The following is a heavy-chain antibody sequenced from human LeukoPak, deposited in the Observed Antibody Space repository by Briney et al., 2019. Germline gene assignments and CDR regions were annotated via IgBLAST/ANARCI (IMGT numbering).Heavy chain of an antibody. V-gene: IGHV4-38-2*02. CDR1: GYSITSGYY. J-gene: IGHJ5*02. Sequence: SETLSLTCIVSGYSITSGYYWGWIRQPPGKGLEWIGSIYHSGDTYYNPSLKSRVTISVDTSKNQFSLKLSSVTAADTAVYYCARYNYDFWSGYSKWFDPWGQGTLVTVSS. D-gene: IGHD3-3*01. CDR2: IYHSGDT. CDR3: ARYNYDFWSGYSKWFDP.